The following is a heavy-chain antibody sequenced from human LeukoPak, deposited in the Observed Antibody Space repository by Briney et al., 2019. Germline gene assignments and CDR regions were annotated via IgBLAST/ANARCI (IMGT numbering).Heavy chain of an antibody. CDR3: ARHLVASRMVRGVMGSAFDI. V-gene: IGHV4-4*07. Sequence: SETLSLTCTVSGGSISSYYWSWIRQPAGKGLEWIGRIHTSGSTNYNPSLKSRVTMSGDTSKNQFSLKLSSVTAADTAVYYCARHLVASRMVRGVMGSAFDIWGQGTMVTVSS. CDR1: GGSISSYY. D-gene: IGHD3-10*01. CDR2: IHTSGST. J-gene: IGHJ3*02.